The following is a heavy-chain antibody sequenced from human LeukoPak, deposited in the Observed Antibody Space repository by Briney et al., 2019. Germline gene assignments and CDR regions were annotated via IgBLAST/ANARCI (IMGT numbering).Heavy chain of an antibody. Sequence: GGSLRLSCEVSGFTCSDYSMNWVRQAPGKGVEWVSYISSSGYTINYADSVKGRFTISRDNSKNTLYLQMNSLRAEDTAVYYCAKMEMATIKPDYWGQGTLVTVSS. CDR2: ISSSGYTI. CDR3: AKMEMATIKPDY. V-gene: IGHV3-48*01. D-gene: IGHD5-24*01. CDR1: GFTCSDYS. J-gene: IGHJ4*02.